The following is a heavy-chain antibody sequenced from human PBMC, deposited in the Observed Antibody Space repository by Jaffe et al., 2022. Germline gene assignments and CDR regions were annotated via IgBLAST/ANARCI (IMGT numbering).Heavy chain of an antibody. V-gene: IGHV4-38-2*01. CDR2: IYHSGST. CDR1: GYSISSGYY. Sequence: QVQLQESGPGLVKPSETLSLTCAVSGYSISSGYYWGWIRQPPGKGLEWIGSIYHSGSTYYNPSLKSRVTISVDTSKNQFSLKLSSVTAADTAVYYCAEGYSSSWDSFDYWGQGTLVTVSS. CDR3: AEGYSSSWDSFDY. D-gene: IGHD6-13*01. J-gene: IGHJ4*02.